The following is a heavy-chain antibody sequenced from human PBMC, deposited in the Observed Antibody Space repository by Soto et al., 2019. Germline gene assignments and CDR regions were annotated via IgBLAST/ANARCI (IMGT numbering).Heavy chain of an antibody. CDR1: GGSISSYY. CDR2: IYYSGST. V-gene: IGHV4-59*01. D-gene: IGHD3-3*01. J-gene: IGHJ6*03. CDR3: ARALGGDFWSGPPYYYYYMDV. Sequence: SETLSLTCTVSGGSISSYYWSWIRQPPGKGLEWIGYIYYSGSTNYNPSLKSRVTISVDTSKNQFSLKLSSVTAADTAVYYCARALGGDFWSGPPYYYYYMDVWGKGTTVTVSS.